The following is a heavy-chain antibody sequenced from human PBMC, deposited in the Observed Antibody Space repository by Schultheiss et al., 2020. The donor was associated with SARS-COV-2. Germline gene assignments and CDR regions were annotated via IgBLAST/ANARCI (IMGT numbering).Heavy chain of an antibody. CDR3: AKDLSGYNYPYYYGMDV. CDR1: GFTFSSYA. J-gene: IGHJ6*02. V-gene: IGHV3-23*01. Sequence: GGSLRLSCAASGFTFSSYAMSWVRQAPGKGLEWVSAIGGSGGSTYYADSVKGRFTISRDNSKNTLYLQMNSLRAEDTAVYYCAKDLSGYNYPYYYGMDVWGQGTTVTVSS. D-gene: IGHD5-12*01. CDR2: IGGSGGST.